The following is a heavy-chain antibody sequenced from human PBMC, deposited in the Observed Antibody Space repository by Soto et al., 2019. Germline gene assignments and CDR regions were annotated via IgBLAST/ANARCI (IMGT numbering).Heavy chain of an antibody. J-gene: IGHJ4*02. CDR1: GFTFRGDA. D-gene: IGHD1-1*01. CDR2: ISGSGEMT. V-gene: IGHV3-23*01. CDR3: ARSEMTYNWND. Sequence: EVQLLESGGDLVQPGGSLRLACAASGFTFRGDAMSWVRQAPGKGLEWVSSISGSGEMTHYAESVKGRFTISRDNSKNTLYLQRESLRAEDTALYYCARSEMTYNWNDWGQGTLVTVSS.